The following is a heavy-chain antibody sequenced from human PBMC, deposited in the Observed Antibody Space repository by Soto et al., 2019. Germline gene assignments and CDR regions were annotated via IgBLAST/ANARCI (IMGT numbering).Heavy chain of an antibody. CDR2: IYYRGPT. J-gene: IGHJ2*01. D-gene: IGHD4-17*01. Sequence: QVQLQESGPGLVQPSQTLSLTCTVSGDSISSGDYYWHWIRQSPGKGLEWIGSIYYRGPTYYSPSLESRITVSLETSENRFSLQLTSVTAADTAVYYCARDPTMTTSWYFDLWGRGALVTVSS. CDR1: GDSISSGDYY. V-gene: IGHV4-30-4*01. CDR3: ARDPTMTTSWYFDL.